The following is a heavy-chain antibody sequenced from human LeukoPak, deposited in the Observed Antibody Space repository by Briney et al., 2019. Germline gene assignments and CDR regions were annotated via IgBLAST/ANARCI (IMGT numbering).Heavy chain of an antibody. CDR3: ARVDLRAAYFDY. J-gene: IGHJ4*02. Sequence: SETLSLTCTVSGGSISSYYWSWIRQPAGKGLEWIGRIYTSGSTGYNPSLKSRVTMSVDTSKNQFSLKLSSVTAADTAVYYCARVDLRAAYFDYWGQGTLVTVSS. D-gene: IGHD2-15*01. V-gene: IGHV4-4*07. CDR2: IYTSGST. CDR1: GGSISSYY.